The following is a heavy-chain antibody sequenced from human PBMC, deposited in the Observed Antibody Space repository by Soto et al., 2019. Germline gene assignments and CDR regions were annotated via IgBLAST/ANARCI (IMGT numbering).Heavy chain of an antibody. CDR1: GGSISSGDYY. J-gene: IGHJ5*02. V-gene: IGHV4-30-4*01. D-gene: IGHD3-10*01. CDR2: IYYSGST. CDR3: ARTRADRFDFNWFDP. Sequence: QVQLQESGPGLVKPSQTLSLTCTVSGGSISSGDYYWSWIRQPPGKGLEWIGYIYYSGSTYYNPSLKSRVTISVDTSKNQFSLKLSSVTAADTAVYYCARTRADRFDFNWFDPWGQGTLVTVSS.